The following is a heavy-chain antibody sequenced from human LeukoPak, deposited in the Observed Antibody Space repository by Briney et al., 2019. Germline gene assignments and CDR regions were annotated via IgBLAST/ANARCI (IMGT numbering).Heavy chain of an antibody. CDR1: GYSFTSYW. CDR2: IYPGDADT. V-gene: IGHV5-51*01. CDR3: ARTETYYGSGSYFDAFDI. D-gene: IGHD3-10*01. J-gene: IGHJ3*02. Sequence: GESLKISCKGSGYSFTSYWVAWVRQMPGKGLEWMGIIYPGDADTRYGPSFQGQVTISADKSISTAYLQWSSLKASDTAMYYCARTETYYGSGSYFDAFDIWGQGTMVTVSS.